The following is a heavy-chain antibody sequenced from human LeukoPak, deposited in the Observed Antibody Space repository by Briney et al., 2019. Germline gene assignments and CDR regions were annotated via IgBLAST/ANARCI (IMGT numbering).Heavy chain of an antibody. V-gene: IGHV1-69*13. D-gene: IGHD2-15*01. J-gene: IGHJ4*02. CDR3: AGEYCSGGSCYWAY. CDR1: GGTFSSYA. Sequence: ASVKVSCKASGGTFSSYAISWVRQAPGQGLEWMGGIIPIFGTANYAQKFQGRVTITADESTSTAYMELSSLRSEDTAVYYCAGEYCSGGSCYWAYWGQGTLVTVSS. CDR2: IIPIFGTA.